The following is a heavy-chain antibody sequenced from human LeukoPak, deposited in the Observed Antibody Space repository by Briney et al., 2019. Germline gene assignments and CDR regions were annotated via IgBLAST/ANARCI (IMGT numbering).Heavy chain of an antibody. CDR1: GGSISSGGYY. J-gene: IGHJ3*02. D-gene: IGHD5-24*01. CDR3: ARDGDVDAFDI. Sequence: SETLSLTCTVSGGSISSGGYYWSWIRQPPGKGLEWIEYIYHSGSTYYNPSLKSRVTISVDRSKNQFSLKLSSVTAADTAVYYCARDGDVDAFDIWGQGTMVTVSS. CDR2: IYHSGST. V-gene: IGHV4-30-2*01.